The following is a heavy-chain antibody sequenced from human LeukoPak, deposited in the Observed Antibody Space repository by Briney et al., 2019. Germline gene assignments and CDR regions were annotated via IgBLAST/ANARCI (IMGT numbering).Heavy chain of an antibody. Sequence: SQTLSLTCTVSGGSISSGSYYWSWIRQPAGKGLEWIGEIYHSGSTNYNPSLKSRVTISVDKSKNQFSLKLSSVTAADTAVYYCARSEWQQLVPLGFDYWGQGTLVTVSS. V-gene: IGHV4-61*09. J-gene: IGHJ4*02. D-gene: IGHD6-13*01. CDR1: GGSISSGSYY. CDR2: IYHSGST. CDR3: ARSEWQQLVPLGFDY.